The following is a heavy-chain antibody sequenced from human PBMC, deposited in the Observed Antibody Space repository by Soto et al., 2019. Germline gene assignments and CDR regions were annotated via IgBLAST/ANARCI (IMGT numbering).Heavy chain of an antibody. J-gene: IGHJ6*02. V-gene: IGHV1-69*12. CDR1: GGTFSSYG. CDR2: IIPTFGTA. CDR3: AGADEPSYCYYSMDV. Sequence: QVQLVQSGAEVKKPGSSVKVSCKASGGTFSSYGISWVRQAPGQGLEWMGGIIPTFGTANYAQKFQGRVTTTADDFTSTAYVDMSRLSSEDTAVYYCAGADEPSYCYYSMDVCGQGTTVTVSS.